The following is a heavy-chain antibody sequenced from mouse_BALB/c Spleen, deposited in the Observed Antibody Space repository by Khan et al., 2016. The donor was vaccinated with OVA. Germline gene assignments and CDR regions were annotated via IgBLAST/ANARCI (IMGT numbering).Heavy chain of an antibody. CDR3: ARGAIYCYFYV. CDR1: GYTFTNYG. CDR2: INTYTGEP. J-gene: IGHJ1*01. V-gene: IGHV9-1*02. Sequence: QIQLVQSGPELKKPGETVKISCKASGYTFTNYGMNWVKQAPGKGLKWMGWINTYTGEPTYTDDFKGRFAFSLETSASTAYLQINNLKNEDMATYFCARGAIYCYFYVWGAGTTVTVSS.